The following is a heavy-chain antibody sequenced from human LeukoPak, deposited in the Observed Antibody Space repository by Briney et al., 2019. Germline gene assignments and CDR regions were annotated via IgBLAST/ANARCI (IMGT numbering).Heavy chain of an antibody. CDR3: ARETTVVTPGRSDVFDI. CDR1: GGSISSHY. Sequence: SETLSLTRTVSGGSISSHYGNWIRQPPGKGLEWIGYIYYSGSTNYNPSLKSRVTISVDTSKNQFSLKLSSVTAADTAVYYCARETTVVTPGRSDVFDIWGQGTMVTVSS. V-gene: IGHV4-59*11. CDR2: IYYSGST. D-gene: IGHD4-23*01. J-gene: IGHJ3*02.